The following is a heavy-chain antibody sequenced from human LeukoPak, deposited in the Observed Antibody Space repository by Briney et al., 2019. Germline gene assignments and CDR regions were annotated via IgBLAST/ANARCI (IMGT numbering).Heavy chain of an antibody. J-gene: IGHJ4*02. V-gene: IGHV1-8*02. Sequence: ASVKVSCKASEYTFTSYDINWVRQATGQGLEWMGWMNPNSGNTGYAQKFQGRVTMTRNTSISTAYMELSSLRSEDTAVYYCASARSAYYYDSSGYYPFDYWGQGTLVTVSS. D-gene: IGHD3-22*01. CDR1: EYTFTSYD. CDR2: MNPNSGNT. CDR3: ASARSAYYYDSSGYYPFDY.